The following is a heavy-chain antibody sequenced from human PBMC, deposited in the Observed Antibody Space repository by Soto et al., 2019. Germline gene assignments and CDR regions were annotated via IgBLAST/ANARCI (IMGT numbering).Heavy chain of an antibody. V-gene: IGHV4-31*03. D-gene: IGHD6-19*01. J-gene: IGHJ4*02. CDR2: IYYSGST. CDR1: GGSISSGGYY. CDR3: ARRSNSGWYYFDK. Sequence: SETLSLTCTVSGGSISSGGYYWSWIRQHPGKGLEWIGYIYYSGSTYYNPSLKSRVTISVDPSKNQFSLNLSSVTAADTAVYYCARRSNSGWYYFDKWGQGTLVTVSS.